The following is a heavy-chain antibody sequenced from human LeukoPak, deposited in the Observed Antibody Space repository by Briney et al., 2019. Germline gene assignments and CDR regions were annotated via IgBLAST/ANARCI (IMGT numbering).Heavy chain of an antibody. J-gene: IGHJ3*02. Sequence: PGRSLRLSCAASGFTFSSYGMHWVRQAPGKGLEWVAVMWYDGSNKYYADSVKGRFTISRDNSKNTLYLQMNSLRAEDTAVYYCARGRFLEWLLSNDAFDIWGQGTMVTVSS. CDR2: MWYDGSNK. CDR3: ARGRFLEWLLSNDAFDI. CDR1: GFTFSSYG. V-gene: IGHV3-33*01. D-gene: IGHD3-3*01.